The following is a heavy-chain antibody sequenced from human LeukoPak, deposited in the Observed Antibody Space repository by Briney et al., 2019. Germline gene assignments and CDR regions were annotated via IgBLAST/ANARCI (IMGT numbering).Heavy chain of an antibody. J-gene: IGHJ6*03. Sequence: ASVKVSCKASGGTFSSYTISLVRQAPGQGLEWMGRIIPILGIANYAQKFQGRVTITADKSTSTAYMELSSLRSEDTAVYYCARLLPPDTATRPEHYYYYMDVWGKGTTVTVSS. CDR2: IIPILGIA. V-gene: IGHV1-69*02. D-gene: IGHD5-18*01. CDR3: ARLLPPDTATRPEHYYYYMDV. CDR1: GGTFSSYT.